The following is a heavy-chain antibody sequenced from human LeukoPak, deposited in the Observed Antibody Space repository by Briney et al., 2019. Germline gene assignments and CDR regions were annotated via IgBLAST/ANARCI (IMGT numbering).Heavy chain of an antibody. D-gene: IGHD4-17*01. J-gene: IGHJ4*02. V-gene: IGHV3-9*01. CDR1: GFTFDDYA. CDR3: AKDRDDYGDYAHFDY. CDR2: ISWNSGSI. Sequence: TGGSLRLSCAASGFTFDDYAMHWVRQAPGKGLEWVSGISWNSGSIGYADSVKGRFTISRDNAKNSLYLQMNSLRAEDTALYYCAKDRDDYGDYAHFDYWGQGTLVTVSS.